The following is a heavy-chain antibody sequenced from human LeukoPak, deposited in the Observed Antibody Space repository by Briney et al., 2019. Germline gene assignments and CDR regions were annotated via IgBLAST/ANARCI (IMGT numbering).Heavy chain of an antibody. CDR1: GFTFSSYS. J-gene: IGHJ4*02. CDR3: ARDGDSSGWFYFDY. D-gene: IGHD6-19*01. CDR2: ISSSSSYI. V-gene: IGHV3-21*01. Sequence: PGGPLRLSCAVSGFTFSSYSMNWVRQAPGKGLEWVSSISSSSSYIYYADSVKGRFTISRDNAKNSLYLQMNSLRAEDTAVYYCARDGDSSGWFYFDYWGQGTLVTVSS.